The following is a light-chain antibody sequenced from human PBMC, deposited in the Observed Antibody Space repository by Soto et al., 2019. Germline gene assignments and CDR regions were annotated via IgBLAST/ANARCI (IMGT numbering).Light chain of an antibody. V-gene: IGLV2-14*01. J-gene: IGLJ1*01. CDR2: EVS. Sequence: ALTPPASVSGSPGQSITISCTGTSSDVGGYNFVSWSQQHPGTAPKLVIYEVSDRPSGVSSRFSGSKSGNSASLTISGLQAEDEADYFCASYTPSTTRSFVFGSGTKLTVL. CDR3: ASYTPSTTRSFV. CDR1: SSDVGGYNF.